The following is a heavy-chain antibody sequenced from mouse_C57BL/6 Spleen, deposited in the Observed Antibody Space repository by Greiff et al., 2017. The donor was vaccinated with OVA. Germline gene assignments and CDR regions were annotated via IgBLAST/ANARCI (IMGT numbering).Heavy chain of an antibody. CDR1: GYTFTSYW. J-gene: IGHJ1*03. V-gene: IGHV1-55*01. Sequence: QVQLQQPGAELVKPGASVKMSCKASGYTFTSYWITWVKQRPGQGLEWLGDIYPGSGSTNYNEKFKSKATLTVATSSSTASRQLSSLTSEDSAVYYCARSDGYYWYFDVWGTGTTVTVSS. CDR2: IYPGSGST. CDR3: ARSDGYYWYFDV. D-gene: IGHD2-3*01.